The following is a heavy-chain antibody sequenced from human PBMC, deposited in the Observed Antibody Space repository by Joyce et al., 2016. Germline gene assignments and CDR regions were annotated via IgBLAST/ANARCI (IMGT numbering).Heavy chain of an antibody. CDR3: VREDDTGTTALDVDTPILELDL. D-gene: IGHD1-7*01. V-gene: IGHV1-69*05. CDR1: GGTFNFYG. J-gene: IGHJ5*02. CDR2: IIPISGAT. Sequence: QVQMVQSGAEVKSPESSVTVSCKASGGTFNFYGISWVRQAPGQGLEWMGGIIPISGATTYAAQFKGRVTITTDESTDTVYVELKSLKSETTAIYFCVREDDTGTTALDVDTPILELDLWGPGTRGTVSS.